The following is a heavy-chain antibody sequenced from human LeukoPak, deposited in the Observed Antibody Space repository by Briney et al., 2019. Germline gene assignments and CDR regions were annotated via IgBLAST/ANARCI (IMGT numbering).Heavy chain of an antibody. CDR1: GFTFSSYG. Sequence: GGSLRLSCAASGFTFSSYGMNWVRQAPGKGLEWVSYISSSGSTIYSADSLKGRFTISRDNAKNSLYLQMNSLRDEDTAMYYCAGGMTAAAAKGDYWGQGTLVTVSS. J-gene: IGHJ4*02. V-gene: IGHV3-48*02. D-gene: IGHD6-13*01. CDR3: AGGMTAAAAKGDY. CDR2: ISSSGSTI.